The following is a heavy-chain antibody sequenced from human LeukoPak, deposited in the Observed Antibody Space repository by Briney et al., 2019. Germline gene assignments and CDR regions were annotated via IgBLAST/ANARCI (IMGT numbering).Heavy chain of an antibody. J-gene: IGHJ4*02. CDR2: IYHSGST. V-gene: IGHV4-38-2*02. CDR3: ARTGFDIVVVPAATGRYYGSSYYFDY. Sequence: PSETLSLTCTVSGYSISSGYYWGWIRQPPGKGLEWIGSIYHSGSTYYNPSLKSRVTISVDTSKNQFSLKLSSVTAADTAVYYCARTGFDIVVVPAATGRYYGSSYYFDYWGQGTLVTVSS. D-gene: IGHD2-2*01. CDR1: GYSISSGYY.